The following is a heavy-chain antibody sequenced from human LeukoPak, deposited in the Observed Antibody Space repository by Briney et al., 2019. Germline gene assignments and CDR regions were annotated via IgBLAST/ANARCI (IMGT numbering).Heavy chain of an antibody. Sequence: VASVKVSCKASGGTFSSYAISWVRQAPGQGLEWMGGIIPIFGTANYAQKFQGRVTITADESTSTAYMELSSLRSEDTAVYYCARFLYYGSGSVRDYWGQGTLVTVSS. V-gene: IGHV1-69*13. CDR1: GGTFSSYA. J-gene: IGHJ4*02. D-gene: IGHD3-10*01. CDR2: IIPIFGTA. CDR3: ARFLYYGSGSVRDY.